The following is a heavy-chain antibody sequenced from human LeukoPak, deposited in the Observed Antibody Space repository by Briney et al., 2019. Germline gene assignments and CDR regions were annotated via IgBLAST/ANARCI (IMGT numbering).Heavy chain of an antibody. CDR3: AREDNILYSSSWYRKAEYFQH. J-gene: IGHJ1*01. CDR2: ISSSSSYI. V-gene: IGHV3-21*01. CDR1: GFTFSSYS. Sequence: SGGSLRLSCAASGFTFSSYSMNWVRQAPGKGLEWVSSISSSSSYIYYADSVKGRFTISRDNAKNSLYLQMNSLRAEDTAVYYCAREDNILYSSSWYRKAEYFQHWGQGTLVTVSS. D-gene: IGHD6-13*01.